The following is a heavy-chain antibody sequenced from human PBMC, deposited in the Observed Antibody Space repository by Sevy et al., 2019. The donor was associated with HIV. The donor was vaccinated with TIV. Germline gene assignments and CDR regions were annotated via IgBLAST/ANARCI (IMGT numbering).Heavy chain of an antibody. Sequence: GGSLRLSCAASGFTFSSYAMSWVRQAPGKGLEWVSDSSGSGGSTYYADSVKGRFTISRDNSKNTLYLQMNSLRAEDTAVYYCAKDLERITMVRGVIMGTFDYWGQGTLVTVSS. CDR2: SSGSGGST. CDR1: GFTFSSYA. J-gene: IGHJ4*02. V-gene: IGHV3-23*01. D-gene: IGHD3-10*01. CDR3: AKDLERITMVRGVIMGTFDY.